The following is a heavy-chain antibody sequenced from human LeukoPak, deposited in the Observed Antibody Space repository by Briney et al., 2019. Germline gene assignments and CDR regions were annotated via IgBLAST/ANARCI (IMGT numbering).Heavy chain of an antibody. CDR2: ISGDGSST. D-gene: IGHD2-21*02. V-gene: IGHV3-64D*06. J-gene: IGHJ5*02. Sequence: PGVSLILSCSASGFTLRTYVMDWVRQAPGSGLEYVSAISGDGSSTHADSVKGRFTISRDTLFLQMSSLRPDDTAVYYFARDGNAIPTYCGGDCYSWFDPWGQGTLVTVSS. CDR1: GFTLRTYV. CDR3: ARDGNAIPTYCGGDCYSWFDP.